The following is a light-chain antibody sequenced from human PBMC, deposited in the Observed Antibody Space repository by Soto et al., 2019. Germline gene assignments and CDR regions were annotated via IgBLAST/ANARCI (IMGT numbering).Light chain of an antibody. CDR2: RND. V-gene: IGLV1-47*01. CDR1: SSNIGSNY. J-gene: IGLJ7*01. Sequence: QSVLTQPPSASGTPGQRVTISCSGSSSNIGSNYVYWYRQLPGTAPNVLIYRNDERPSGVPDRFSGSKSGSSASLAISGLRSEDEADYYCSAWDDSLRGPVVGRGTQRTVL. CDR3: SAWDDSLRGPV.